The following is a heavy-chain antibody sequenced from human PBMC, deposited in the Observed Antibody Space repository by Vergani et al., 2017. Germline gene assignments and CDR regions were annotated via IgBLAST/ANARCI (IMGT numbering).Heavy chain of an antibody. J-gene: IGHJ6*03. CDR1: GFTFSSYA. V-gene: IGHV3-23*01. D-gene: IGHD3-3*01. CDR3: AGTGVVPYYYYYMDV. CDR2: ISGSGGST. Sequence: EVQLLESGGGLVQPGGSLRLSCAASGFTFSSYAMSWVRQAPGKGLEWVSAISGSGGSTYYADSVKGRFTISRDNSKNTLYLQMNSLRAEDTAVYYCAGTGVVPYYYYYMDVWGKGTTVTVSS.